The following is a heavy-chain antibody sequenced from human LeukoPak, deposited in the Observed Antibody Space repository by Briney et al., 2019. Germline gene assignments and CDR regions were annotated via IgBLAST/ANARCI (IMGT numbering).Heavy chain of an antibody. CDR2: IYSGGST. Sequence: GGSLRLSCAASGFTFSSYAMSWVRQAPGKGLEWVSVIYSGGSTYYADSVKGRFTISRDNSKNTLYLQMNSLRAEDTAVYYCARGSPYDSSGYPIDYWGQGTLVTVSS. CDR1: GFTFSSYA. V-gene: IGHV3-66*01. CDR3: ARGSPYDSSGYPIDY. J-gene: IGHJ4*02. D-gene: IGHD3-22*01.